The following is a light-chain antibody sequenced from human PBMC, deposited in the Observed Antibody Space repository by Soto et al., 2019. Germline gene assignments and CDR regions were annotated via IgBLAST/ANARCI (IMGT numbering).Light chain of an antibody. V-gene: IGKV1-8*01. CDR2: AAS. J-gene: IGKJ4*01. CDR1: QGISSY. CDR3: QQYYSYPPT. Sequence: ALRMTQSPSSFSASTGDRVTITCRASQGISSYLAWYQQKPGKAPKLLIYAASTLQSGVPSRFGGSGSGTDFTLTISCLQSEDFATYYCQQYYSYPPTFGGGTKVEIK.